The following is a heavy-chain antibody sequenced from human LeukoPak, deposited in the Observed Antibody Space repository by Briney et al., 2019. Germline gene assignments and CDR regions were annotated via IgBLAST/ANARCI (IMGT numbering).Heavy chain of an antibody. CDR2: ISAYNGNT. J-gene: IGHJ6*02. CDR3: ARDGRDYYYYYGMDV. CDR1: GYTFNSYG. V-gene: IGHV1-18*01. Sequence: ASVKVSCTASGYTFNSYGISWVRQAPGQGLEWMGWISAYNGNTNYAQKLQGRVTMTTDTSTSTAYMELRSLRSDDTAVYYCARDGRDYYYYYGMDVWGQGTTVTVSS.